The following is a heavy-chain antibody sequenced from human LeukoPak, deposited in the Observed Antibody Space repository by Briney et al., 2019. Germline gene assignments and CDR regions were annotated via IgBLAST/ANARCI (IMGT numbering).Heavy chain of an antibody. V-gene: IGHV3-33*06. D-gene: IGHD3-10*01. CDR2: IWYDGTDE. Sequence: PGRSLRLSCAASGFTFSSYGMHWVRQAPGKGLEWVAVIWYDGTDEYYADSVKGRFTVSRDNSKKTLYLRMNSLRAEDTAVYYCAKDTTTTRRGFDYWGQGTLATVSS. CDR1: GFTFSSYG. J-gene: IGHJ4*02. CDR3: AKDTTTTRRGFDY.